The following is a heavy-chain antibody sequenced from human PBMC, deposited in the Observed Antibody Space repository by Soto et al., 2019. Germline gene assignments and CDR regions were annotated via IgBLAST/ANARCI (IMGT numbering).Heavy chain of an antibody. V-gene: IGHV3-30-3*01. D-gene: IGHD3-10*01. J-gene: IGHJ3*02. CDR1: GFTFSSYA. Sequence: VQLVESGGGVVQPGRSLRLSCAASGFTFSSYAMHWVRQAPGKGLEWVAVISYDGSNKYYADSVKGQFTISRDNSKNTLYLQMNSLSAEDTAVYYCARELQDYYGSGSYYKGGDAFDIWGQGTMVTVSS. CDR3: ARELQDYYGSGSYYKGGDAFDI. CDR2: ISYDGSNK.